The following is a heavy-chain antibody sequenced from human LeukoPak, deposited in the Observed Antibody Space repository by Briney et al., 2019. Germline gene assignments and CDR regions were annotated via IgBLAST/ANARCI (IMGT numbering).Heavy chain of an antibody. CDR3: ARRGSGSHSWFDP. J-gene: IGHJ5*02. D-gene: IGHD3-10*01. CDR1: GVSISSGGYH. CDR2: IYYSGST. V-gene: IGHV4-31*03. Sequence: SETLSLTCTVSGVSISSGGYHWSWIRQHPEKGLEWIGYIYYSGSTYYNPSLKSRVSISVDTSKNQFSLKLNSVTVADTAVYYCARRGSGSHSWFDPWGQGTLVIVSS.